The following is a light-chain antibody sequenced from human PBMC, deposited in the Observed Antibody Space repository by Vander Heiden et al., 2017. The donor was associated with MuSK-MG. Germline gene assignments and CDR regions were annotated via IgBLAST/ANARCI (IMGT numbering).Light chain of an antibody. Sequence: DIVMTHSPDPLAVSPRERATINCKSSQNLLYRSNSKNYLGWYQQKPGQPPKLLISWASTRVSGVPDRHSRSGSGTDFTLTMRSLQAEDVVVYYCQRYTTYPLTFGQGTQVEIK. CDR2: WAS. V-gene: IGKV4-1*01. CDR1: QNLLYRSNSKNY. J-gene: IGKJ1*01. CDR3: QRYTTYPLT.